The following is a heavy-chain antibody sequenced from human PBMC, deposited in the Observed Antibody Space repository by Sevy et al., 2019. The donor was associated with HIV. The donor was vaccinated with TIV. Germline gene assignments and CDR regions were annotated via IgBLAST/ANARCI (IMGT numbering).Heavy chain of an antibody. CDR3: ATSSGWALDY. D-gene: IGHD6-19*01. V-gene: IGHV3-21*01. Sequence: GGSLRLSCVASGINFKTYKINWIRQTPGKGLEWVSSISFSGNYIYYADFAKGRFTISRDNARNSLYLQMISLTAEDTAVYYCATSSGWALDYWGQRTLVTVSS. CDR1: GINFKTYK. J-gene: IGHJ4*02. CDR2: ISFSGNYI.